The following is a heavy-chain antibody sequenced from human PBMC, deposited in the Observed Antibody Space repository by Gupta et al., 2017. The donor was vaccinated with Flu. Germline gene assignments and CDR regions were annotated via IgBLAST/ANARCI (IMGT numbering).Heavy chain of an antibody. J-gene: IGHJ4*02. CDR1: GFTFSGSA. V-gene: IGHV3-73*01. D-gene: IGHD6-19*01. CDR3: TRHGLLAVAGTGLGY. Sequence: EVQLVESGGGLVQPGGSLKLSCAASGFTFSGSAMHWVRQASGKGLEWVGRIRSKANSYATAYAASVKGKFTISRDDSKNTAYLQMNSLKTEDTAVYYCTRHGLLAVAGTGLGYWGQGTLVTGSS. CDR2: IRSKANSYAT.